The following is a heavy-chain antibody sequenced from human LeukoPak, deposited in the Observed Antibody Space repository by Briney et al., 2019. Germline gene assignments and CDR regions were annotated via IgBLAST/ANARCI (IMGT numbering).Heavy chain of an antibody. CDR3: ARGKERDRITIFGVVIRSPKLNWFDP. J-gene: IGHJ5*02. CDR2: INHSGST. V-gene: IGHV4-34*01. CDR1: GVSFSGYY. D-gene: IGHD3-3*01. Sequence: SETLSLTCAVYGVSFSGYYWSWIRQPPGKGLEWIGEINHSGSTNYNPSLKSRVTISVDTSKNQFSLKLSSVTAADTAVYYCARGKERDRITIFGVVIRSPKLNWFDPWGQGTLVTVSS.